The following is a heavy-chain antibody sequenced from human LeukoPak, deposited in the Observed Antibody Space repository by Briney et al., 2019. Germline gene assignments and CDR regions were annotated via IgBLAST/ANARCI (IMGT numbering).Heavy chain of an antibody. CDR3: AREPGLGYAFDI. CDR1: GFAISSSW. V-gene: IGHV3-7*01. J-gene: IGHJ3*02. D-gene: IGHD1-1*01. CDR2: INQDGSEK. Sequence: GGSLGLSCVVSGFAISSSWMTWVRQVPGKGLEWVANINQDGSEKHYVDSVRGRFTISRDNAKDSLYLQMNSLGAEDTAVYYCAREPGLGYAFDIWGQGTKVTVSS.